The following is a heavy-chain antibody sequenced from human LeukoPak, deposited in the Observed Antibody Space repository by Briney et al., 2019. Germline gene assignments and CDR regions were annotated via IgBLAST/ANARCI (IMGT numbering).Heavy chain of an antibody. Sequence: PGGSLRLSCAASGFTFSSYSMKWVRQAPGKGLEWVSYISSSSSTIYYADSVKGRFTISRDNAKNSLYLQMNSLRAEDTAVYYCARQRAPSSSPLDYWGQGTLVTVSS. CDR2: ISSSSSTI. V-gene: IGHV3-48*04. D-gene: IGHD6-6*01. CDR1: GFTFSSYS. J-gene: IGHJ4*02. CDR3: ARQRAPSSSPLDY.